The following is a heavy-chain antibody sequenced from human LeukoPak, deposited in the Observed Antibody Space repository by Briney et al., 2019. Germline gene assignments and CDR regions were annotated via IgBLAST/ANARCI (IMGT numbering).Heavy chain of an antibody. J-gene: IGHJ4*02. V-gene: IGHV3-30*01. CDR3: ARDSTYYYDSGSSGPHYFDN. D-gene: IGHD3-10*01. Sequence: GGSLRLSCAASGFTFSNYAMRWVRQAPGKGLEWVSLITSGGTYEYYADSVKGRFTISRDNSKNTLYLQLNSLRAEDTAVYYCARDSTYYYDSGSSGPHYFDNWGQGTLVTVSS. CDR2: ITSGGTYE. CDR1: GFTFSNYA.